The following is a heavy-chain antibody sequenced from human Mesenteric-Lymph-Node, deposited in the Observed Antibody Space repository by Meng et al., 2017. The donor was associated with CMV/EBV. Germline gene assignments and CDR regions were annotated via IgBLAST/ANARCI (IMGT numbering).Heavy chain of an antibody. J-gene: IGHJ6*02. CDR2: ISSSGSTI. CDR1: GFTFSSYE. D-gene: IGHD2-2*01. V-gene: IGHV3-48*03. Sequence: GGSLRLSCTASGFTFSSYEMNWVRQAPGKGLEWVSYISSSGSTIYYADSVKGRFTISRDNAKNSLYLQMNSLRAEDTAVYYCARVVPALILEDYYYGMDVWGQGTTVTVSS. CDR3: ARVVPALILEDYYYGMDV.